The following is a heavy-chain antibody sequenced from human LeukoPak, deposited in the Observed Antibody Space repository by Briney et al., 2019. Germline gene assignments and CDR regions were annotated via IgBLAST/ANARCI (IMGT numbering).Heavy chain of an antibody. Sequence: ASVKVSCKASGYTFTSYAMHWVRQAPGQRLEWMGWINAGNGNTKYSQKFQGRVTITRDTSASTAYMELSSLRSEDTAVYYCARSGGGTWIQLWPDDYWGQGTLVTVSS. V-gene: IGHV1-3*01. CDR2: INAGNGNT. CDR3: ARSGGGTWIQLWPDDY. D-gene: IGHD5-18*01. CDR1: GYTFTSYA. J-gene: IGHJ4*02.